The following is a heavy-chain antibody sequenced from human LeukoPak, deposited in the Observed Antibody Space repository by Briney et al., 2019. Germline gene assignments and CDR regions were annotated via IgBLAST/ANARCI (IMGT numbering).Heavy chain of an antibody. D-gene: IGHD5-18*01. CDR2: ISGSGGST. V-gene: IGHV3-23*01. CDR1: GFTFGSYP. J-gene: IGHJ4*02. Sequence: PGGSLRLSCAASGFTFGSYPMSWVRQAPGKGLEWVSAISGSGGSTYYADSVKGRFTISRDNSKNTLYLQMNSLRAEDTAVYYCATRGYSYGRGSAWEYFDYWGQGTLVTVSS. CDR3: ATRGYSYGRGSAWEYFDY.